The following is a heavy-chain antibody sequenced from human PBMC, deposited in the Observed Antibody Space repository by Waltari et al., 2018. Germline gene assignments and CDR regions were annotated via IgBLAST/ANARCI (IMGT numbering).Heavy chain of an antibody. Sequence: EVQLVESGGGLVKPGGSLGLSCAASGFTFSSSWMSWVRQAPGKGLEWVANIKQDGSEKYYVDSVKGRFTISRDNAKNSLYLQMNSLRAEDTAVYYCAVDPTTSFDYWGQGTLVTVSS. CDR2: IKQDGSEK. V-gene: IGHV3-7*02. CDR3: AVDPTTSFDY. CDR1: GFTFSSSW. J-gene: IGHJ4*02. D-gene: IGHD4-17*01.